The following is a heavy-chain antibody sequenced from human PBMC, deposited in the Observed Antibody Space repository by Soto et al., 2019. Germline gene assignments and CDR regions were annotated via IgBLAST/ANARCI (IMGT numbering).Heavy chain of an antibody. D-gene: IGHD1-26*01. Sequence: QVQLVQSGAEVKKPGASVKVSCKASGYTFTSYGISWVRQAPGQGLEWMGWISDYNGNTKYAQKPQGRGTMTTDTSSRPAYMPLRSLTSDDTAVYYCATTLPPVDSWGQGTLVTVSS. CDR3: ATTLPPVDS. CDR1: GYTFTSYG. CDR2: ISDYNGNT. V-gene: IGHV1-18*01. J-gene: IGHJ4*02.